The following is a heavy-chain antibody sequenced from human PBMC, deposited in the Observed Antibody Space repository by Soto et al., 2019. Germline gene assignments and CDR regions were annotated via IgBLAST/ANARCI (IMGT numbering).Heavy chain of an antibody. CDR1: GDSVSSDNYY. CDR3: ARGEDAFFYYGLDV. V-gene: IGHV4-61*01. Sequence: SETLSLTCTVSGDSVSSDNYYWTWIRQPPGKGLEWIGYIYSSGSTNYNPSLKSRVTISLDTSSNQFSLKLTSVTAADTAVYYCARGEDAFFYYGLDVWGQGITVTVSS. CDR2: IYSSGST. J-gene: IGHJ6*02.